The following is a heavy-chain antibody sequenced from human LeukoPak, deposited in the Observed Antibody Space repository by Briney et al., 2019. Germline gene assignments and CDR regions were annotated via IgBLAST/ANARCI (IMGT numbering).Heavy chain of an antibody. CDR1: GYTFTSYA. J-gene: IGHJ5*02. CDR2: ISAGNGNT. D-gene: IGHD3-10*01. CDR3: ARGAVRGVIPKNWFDP. V-gene: IGHV1-3*01. Sequence: ASVKVSYKASGYTFTSYAMHWVRQAPGQRLEWMGWISAGNGNTKYSQKFQGRVTITRDTSASTAYMELSSLRSEDTAVYYCARGAVRGVIPKNWFDPWGQGTLVTVSS.